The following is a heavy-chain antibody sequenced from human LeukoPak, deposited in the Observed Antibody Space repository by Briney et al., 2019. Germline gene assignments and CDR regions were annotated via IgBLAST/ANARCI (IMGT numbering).Heavy chain of an antibody. J-gene: IGHJ2*01. CDR2: IYYSGST. CDR3: ARKGDCTNGVCYPDWYCDL. V-gene: IGHV4-59*01. CDR1: GGSISSYY. Sequence: SETLSLTCTVSGGSISSYYWSWIRQPPGKGLEWIGYIYYSGSTNYNPSLKSRVTISVDTSKNQFSLKLSSVTAADTAVFYCARKGDCTNGVCYPDWYCDLCGRGTLVTVSS. D-gene: IGHD2-8*01.